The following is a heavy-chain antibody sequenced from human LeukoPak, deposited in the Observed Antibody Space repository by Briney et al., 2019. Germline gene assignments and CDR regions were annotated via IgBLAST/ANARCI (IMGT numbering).Heavy chain of an antibody. CDR2: INPSSGGT. V-gene: IGHV1-2*02. CDR1: GYTFTGYY. J-gene: IGHJ4*02. D-gene: IGHD2-21*01. Sequence: ASVKVSCKASGYTFTGYYVHWVRQAPGQGLEWMGWINPSSGGTNYAQKFQGRVTMTWDTSISTAYLELSRLRSDDTAVYYCARSYRGRRFDYWGQGTLVTVSS. CDR3: ARSYRGRRFDY.